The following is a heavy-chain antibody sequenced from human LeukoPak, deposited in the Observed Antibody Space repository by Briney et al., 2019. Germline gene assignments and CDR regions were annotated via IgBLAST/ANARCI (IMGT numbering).Heavy chain of an antibody. CDR2: ISGSGGST. Sequence: GGSLRLSCAASGFTFSSYAMSWVRQAPGKGLEWVSAISGSGGSTYYADSVKGRFTISRDNSENTLYLQMNSLRAEDTAVYYCAKESGGRYCSGGSCYPVDYWGQGTLVTASS. V-gene: IGHV3-23*01. J-gene: IGHJ4*02. D-gene: IGHD2-15*01. CDR1: GFTFSSYA. CDR3: AKESGGRYCSGGSCYPVDY.